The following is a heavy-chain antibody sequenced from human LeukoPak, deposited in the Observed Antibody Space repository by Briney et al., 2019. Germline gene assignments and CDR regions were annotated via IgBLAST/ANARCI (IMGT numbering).Heavy chain of an antibody. D-gene: IGHD6-19*01. CDR1: GFTFSTYG. Sequence: GRSLRLSCVASGFTFSTYGMHRVRQAPGKGLEWVAGISYDGSNEYYADSVKGRFTISRDNSKNTLFLQMSSLRTEDTAVYYCAKQRAVYFDSWGQGSLVTVS. J-gene: IGHJ4*02. CDR3: AKQRAVYFDS. CDR2: ISYDGSNE. V-gene: IGHV3-30*18.